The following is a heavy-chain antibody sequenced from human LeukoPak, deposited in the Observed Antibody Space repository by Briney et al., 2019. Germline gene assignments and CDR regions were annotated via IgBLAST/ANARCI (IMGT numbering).Heavy chain of an antibody. J-gene: IGHJ5*02. CDR2: IYYSGST. D-gene: IGHD3-16*01. Sequence: PSETLSLTCTVSGGSISSSSYYWGWIRQPPGKGLEWIGYIYYSGSTNYNPSLKSRVTISVDTSKNQFSLKLSSVTAADTAVYYCARATPNYYDHVWGSSLDPWGQGTLVTVSS. CDR1: GGSISSSSYY. V-gene: IGHV4-61*05. CDR3: ARATPNYYDHVWGSSLDP.